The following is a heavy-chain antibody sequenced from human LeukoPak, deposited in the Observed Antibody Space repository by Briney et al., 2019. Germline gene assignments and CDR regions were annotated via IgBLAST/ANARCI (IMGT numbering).Heavy chain of an antibody. Sequence: PGGSLRLSCAASGFTVSSNYMSWVRQAPGKGLEWVSVIYSAGRTYYADSVKGRFTISRDNSKHTLYLQMDSLRTEDTAVYYCARDSGYTGSDAFDIWGQGTMVTVSS. V-gene: IGHV3-66*02. J-gene: IGHJ3*02. D-gene: IGHD5-12*01. CDR3: ARDSGYTGSDAFDI. CDR2: IYSAGRT. CDR1: GFTVSSNY.